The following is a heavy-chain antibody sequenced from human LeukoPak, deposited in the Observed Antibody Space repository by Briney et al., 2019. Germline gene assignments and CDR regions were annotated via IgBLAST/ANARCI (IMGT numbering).Heavy chain of an antibody. CDR3: ASDGVAGGFDY. V-gene: IGHV4-59*01. J-gene: IGHJ4*02. CDR1: GASISSDY. D-gene: IGHD6-19*01. CDR2: IHYSGST. Sequence: SETLSLTCTVSGASISSDYWSWIRQPAGKGLEWIGYIHYSGSTNHNSSLKSRVTISVDTSKNQYSLKLSSVTAADTAVYYCASDGVAGGFDYWGQGTLVTVSS.